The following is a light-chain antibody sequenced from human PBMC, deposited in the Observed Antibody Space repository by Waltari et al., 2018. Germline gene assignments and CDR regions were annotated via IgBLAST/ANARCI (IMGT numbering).Light chain of an antibody. CDR2: YKSDSAK. Sequence: QAVLTQPSSLSASPGASASLTCTLRSGINVGAYRTSWYQQKPGSPPQYLLRYKSDSAKGLGSGVPSRFSGSKDASANAGILLISGLQSDDEADYYCMIFHGNAWVFGGGTKLTVL. J-gene: IGLJ2*01. V-gene: IGLV5-45*03. CDR1: SGINVGAYR. CDR3: MIFHGNAWV.